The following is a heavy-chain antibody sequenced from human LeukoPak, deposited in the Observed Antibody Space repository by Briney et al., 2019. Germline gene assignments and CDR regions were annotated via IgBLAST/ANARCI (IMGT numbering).Heavy chain of an antibody. J-gene: IGHJ4*02. CDR3: ASPKLDYYDSSGYYSPFDY. V-gene: IGHV3-30*03. CDR2: ISYDGSKK. D-gene: IGHD3-22*01. Sequence: PGGSLRLSCAVSGFTFSTYGMHWVRQAPGKGLEWVALISYDGSKKYYAESVKGRFTISRDNSKNTLYLQMNSLRVEDTALYYCASPKLDYYDSSGYYSPFDYWGQGTLVTVSS. CDR1: GFTFSTYG.